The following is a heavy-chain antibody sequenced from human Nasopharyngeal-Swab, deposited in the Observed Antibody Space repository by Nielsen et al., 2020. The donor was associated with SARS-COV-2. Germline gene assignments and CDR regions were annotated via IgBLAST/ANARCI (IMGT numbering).Heavy chain of an antibody. J-gene: IGHJ2*01. V-gene: IGHV4-34*01. CDR3: ARGGNCSGGSCHSKWRSIWYFDL. D-gene: IGHD2-15*01. Sequence: SETLSLTCAVYGGSFSAYYWSWIRQPPGKGLEWIGEINHSGSTNYNPSLKSRVTISIDTSKNQFSLKLSSVTAADTAVYYCARGGNCSGGSCHSKWRSIWYFDLWGRGTLVTVSS. CDR1: GGSFSAYY. CDR2: INHSGST.